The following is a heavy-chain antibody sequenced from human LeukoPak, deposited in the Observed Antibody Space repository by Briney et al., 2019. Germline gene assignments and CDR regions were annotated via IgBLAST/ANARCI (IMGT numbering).Heavy chain of an antibody. CDR3: ASLLNGVFDY. V-gene: IGHV4-61*02. CDR1: GGSISSGSYY. D-gene: IGHD2-21*01. Sequence: SQTLSLTCTVAGGSISSGSYYWSWIRHPAGKGLEWIGRIYTSGSTNYNPSLKSRVTISVDTSKNQFSLKLNSVTAADTAVYYCASLLNGVFDYWGQGTLVTVPS. CDR2: IYTSGST. J-gene: IGHJ4*02.